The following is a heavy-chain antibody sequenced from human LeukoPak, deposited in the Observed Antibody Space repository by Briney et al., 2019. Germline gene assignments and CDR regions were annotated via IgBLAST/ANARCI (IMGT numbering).Heavy chain of an antibody. CDR3: ARMGPRHGYFDY. V-gene: IGHV4-31*03. Sequence: SETLSLTCTVSGGSISSGGYYWSWIRQHPGKGLEWIGYIYYSGSTYYNPSLKSRVTISVDTSKNQFSLKLSSVTAADTAVYYCARMGPRHGYFDYWGQGTLVTVSS. CDR1: GGSISSGGYY. D-gene: IGHD1-26*01. CDR2: IYYSGST. J-gene: IGHJ4*02.